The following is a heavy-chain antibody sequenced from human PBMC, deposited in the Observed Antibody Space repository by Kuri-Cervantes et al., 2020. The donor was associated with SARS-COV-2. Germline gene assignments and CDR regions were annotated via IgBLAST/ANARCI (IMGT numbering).Heavy chain of an antibody. D-gene: IGHD2-15*01. CDR2: IYTSGST. CDR3: ARPGGYCSGGSCYSDY. CDR1: GGSISSYY. Sequence: SETLSLTCTVSGGSISSYYWSWIRQPAGKGLEWSGRIYTSGSTNYNPSLKSRVTMSVDTSKNQFSLKLSSVTAADTAVYYCARPGGYCSGGSCYSDYWGQGTLVTVSS. J-gene: IGHJ4*02. V-gene: IGHV4-4*07.